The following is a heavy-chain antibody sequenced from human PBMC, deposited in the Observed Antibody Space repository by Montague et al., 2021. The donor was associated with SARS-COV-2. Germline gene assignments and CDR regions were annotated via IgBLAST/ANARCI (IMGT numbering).Heavy chain of an antibody. CDR3: ARLDLIRANYY. J-gene: IGHJ4*02. V-gene: IGHV3-66*01. CDR1: GFTVGNNY. CDR2: MYSGGST. Sequence: SLRLSCAVSGFTVGNNYMSWVRQAPGKGLEWVSLMYSGGSTYYADSVRGRFRISRDNPKNTVDLQMDSLRVEDTAIYYCARLDLIRANYYWGQGTLATVSS. D-gene: IGHD3-10*01.